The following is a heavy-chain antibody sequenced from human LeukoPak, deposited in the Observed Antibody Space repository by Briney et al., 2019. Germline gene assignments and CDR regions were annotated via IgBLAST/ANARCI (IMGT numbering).Heavy chain of an antibody. CDR1: GFTFSSYA. CDR3: AKSMVRENWFDP. V-gene: IGHV3-23*01. Sequence: GGSLRLSCAASGFTFSSYAMICVRQAPGKGLEWVSAISGSGGSTYYADSVKGRFTISRDNSKNTLYLQMNSLRAEDTAVYYCAKSMVRENWFDPWGQGTLVTVSS. J-gene: IGHJ5*02. D-gene: IGHD3-10*01. CDR2: ISGSGGST.